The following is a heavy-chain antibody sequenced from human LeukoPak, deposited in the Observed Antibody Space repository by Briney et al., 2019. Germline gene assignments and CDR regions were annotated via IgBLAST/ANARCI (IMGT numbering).Heavy chain of an antibody. J-gene: IGHJ4*02. Sequence: ASVKVSSKASGYTFTSYGISWVRQAPGQGLEWMGWISAYNGNTNYAQKLQGRVTMTTGTSTSTAYLERRSLRSDDTAVYSCARGGDPHDHWGQGTLVSVSS. D-gene: IGHD2-21*02. CDR1: GYTFTSYG. CDR3: ARGGDPHDH. V-gene: IGHV1-18*01. CDR2: ISAYNGNT.